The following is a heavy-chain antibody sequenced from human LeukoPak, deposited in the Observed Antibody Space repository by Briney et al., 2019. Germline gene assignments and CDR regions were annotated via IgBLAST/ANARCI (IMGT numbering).Heavy chain of an antibody. CDR2: ISYSGST. V-gene: IGHV4-59*08. CDR1: GASVNYYY. D-gene: IGHD6-19*01. CDR3: ARSYNNGYYEDY. Sequence: KPSETLSLTCTVSGASVNYYYWSWIRQPPGRGLEWLGYISYSGSTKYNPSLKSRVTMSVDTSKNQFSVKLNSVAAADTAVYYCARSYNNGYYEDYWGQGTLVTVSS. J-gene: IGHJ4*02.